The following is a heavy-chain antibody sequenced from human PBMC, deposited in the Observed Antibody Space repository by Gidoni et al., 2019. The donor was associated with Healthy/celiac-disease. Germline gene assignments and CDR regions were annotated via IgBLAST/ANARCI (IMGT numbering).Heavy chain of an antibody. CDR3: ASQTGAAAGFYYYYMDV. V-gene: IGHV4-30-4*01. CDR1: GGPISSGDPY. CDR2: IYYSGST. Sequence: QVQLQESGPGLVKPSQTLSLTCTVSGGPISSGDPYWSWIRQPPGKGLEWIGYIYYSGSTYYNPSLKSRVTISVDTSKNQFSLKLTSVTAADTAVYYCASQTGAAAGFYYYYMDVWGTGTTVTVSS. J-gene: IGHJ6*03. D-gene: IGHD6-13*01.